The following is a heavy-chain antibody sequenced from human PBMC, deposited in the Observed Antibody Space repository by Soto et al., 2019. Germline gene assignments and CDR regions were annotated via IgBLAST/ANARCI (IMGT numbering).Heavy chain of an antibody. CDR1: GGSISSYY. Sequence: SETLSLTCTVSGGSISSYYWSWIRQPAGKGLEWIGRIYTSGSTNYNPSLKSRVTMSVDTSKNQFSLKLSSVTAADTAMYYCAREQWLVGYYYGMDVWGQGTTVTVSS. V-gene: IGHV4-4*07. D-gene: IGHD6-19*01. CDR2: IYTSGST. CDR3: AREQWLVGYYYGMDV. J-gene: IGHJ6*02.